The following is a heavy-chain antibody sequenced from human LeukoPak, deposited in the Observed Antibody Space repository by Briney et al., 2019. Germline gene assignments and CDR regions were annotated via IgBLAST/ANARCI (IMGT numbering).Heavy chain of an antibody. CDR2: IYNSGST. D-gene: IGHD5-24*01. CDR1: GGSTSSYY. CDR3: ASALRGWLQFNY. Sequence: SETLSLTYTVSGGSTSSYYWSWMRQPPGKGLEWIGYIYNSGSTNYNPSLKSRVTISVDTSKNQFSLKLSSVTAADTAVYYCASALRGWLQFNYWGQGTLVTVSS. J-gene: IGHJ4*02. V-gene: IGHV4-59*01.